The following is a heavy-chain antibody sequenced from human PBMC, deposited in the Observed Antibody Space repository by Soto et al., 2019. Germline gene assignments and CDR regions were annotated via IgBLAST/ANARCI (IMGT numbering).Heavy chain of an antibody. CDR3: TRSLAIDFDS. Sequence: GGSLRLSCSASGFNFGACAMSWVRQAPGKGLEWVGFIRRMAYGGTTDYAASVKGRFSISRDDSKSIVYPQMNSLEIEDTAVYYCTRSLAIDFDSWGQGTLVTVSS. J-gene: IGHJ4*02. CDR1: GFNFGACA. CDR2: IRRMAYGGTT. V-gene: IGHV3-49*04.